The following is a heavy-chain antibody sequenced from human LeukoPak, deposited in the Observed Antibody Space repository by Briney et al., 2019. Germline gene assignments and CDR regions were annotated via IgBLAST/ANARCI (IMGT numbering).Heavy chain of an antibody. CDR1: GGSISTGSYY. Sequence: LETLSLTCTVSGGSISTGSYYWGWIRQPPGKGLEWIGTIYYSGNTYYNPSLKSRVTMSVDTSKNQFSLKLNSVTAADTAVYYCARRASGSYYPFDYWGQGTLVTVSS. D-gene: IGHD1-26*01. V-gene: IGHV4-39*01. J-gene: IGHJ4*02. CDR2: IYYSGNT. CDR3: ARRASGSYYPFDY.